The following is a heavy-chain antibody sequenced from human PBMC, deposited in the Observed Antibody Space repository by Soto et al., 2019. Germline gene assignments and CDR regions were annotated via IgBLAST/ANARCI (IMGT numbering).Heavy chain of an antibody. Sequence: VQLVESGGGVVQPGRSLRLSCAASGFTFSSYGMHWVRQAPGKGLEWVAVISYDGSNKYYADSVKGRFTISRDNSKNTLYLQMNSLKTEDTAMYYCVTGVLPPDYWGQGTLVTVSS. CDR1: GFTFSSYG. V-gene: IGHV3-30*03. D-gene: IGHD2-2*01. J-gene: IGHJ4*02. CDR3: VTGVLPPDY. CDR2: ISYDGSNK.